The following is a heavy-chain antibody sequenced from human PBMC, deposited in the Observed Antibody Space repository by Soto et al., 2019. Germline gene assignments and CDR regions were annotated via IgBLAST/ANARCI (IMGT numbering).Heavy chain of an antibody. D-gene: IGHD6-13*01. V-gene: IGHV3-30*18. CDR3: AKDGEEDSSSWYAVYYGMDV. Sequence: VGSLRLSCAASGFTFSSYGMHWVRQAPGKGLEWVAVISYDGSNKYYADSVKGRFTISRDNSKNTLYLQMNSLRAEDTAVYYCAKDGEEDSSSWYAVYYGMDVWGQGTTVTVSS. J-gene: IGHJ6*02. CDR2: ISYDGSNK. CDR1: GFTFSSYG.